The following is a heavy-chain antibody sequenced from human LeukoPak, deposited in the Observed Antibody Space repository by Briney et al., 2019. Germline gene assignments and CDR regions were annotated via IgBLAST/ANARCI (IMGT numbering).Heavy chain of an antibody. CDR3: AKDVDTAMGLFDY. J-gene: IGHJ4*02. CDR2: IRYDGSTK. V-gene: IGHV3-30*02. Sequence: GGSLRLSCAASGFTFSSYGMHWVRQAPGKGLEWVAFIRYDGSTKYYADSVKGRFTISRDNSKNTLYLQMNSLRAEDTAVYYCAKDVDTAMGLFDYWGQGTLVTVSS. D-gene: IGHD5-18*01. CDR1: GFTFSSYG.